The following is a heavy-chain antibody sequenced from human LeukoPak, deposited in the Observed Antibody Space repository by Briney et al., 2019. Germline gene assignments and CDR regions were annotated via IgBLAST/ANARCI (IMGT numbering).Heavy chain of an antibody. V-gene: IGHV4-4*02. CDR1: GGSITSHNW. D-gene: IGHD1-1*01. Sequence: ASGTLSLTCAVSGGSITSHNWWTWVRQPPGKGLEWIGEINHSGSTNYNPSLKSRVTLSVDTSKNQFSLKLSSVTAADTAVYFCARGGTGAFDIWGQGTMVTISS. CDR3: ARGGTGAFDI. CDR2: INHSGST. J-gene: IGHJ3*02.